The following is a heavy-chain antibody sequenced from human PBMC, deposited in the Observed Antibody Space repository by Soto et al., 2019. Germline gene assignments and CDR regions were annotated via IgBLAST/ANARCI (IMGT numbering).Heavy chain of an antibody. CDR2: ISAYNGNT. D-gene: IGHD6-6*01. CDR3: ARYSSSLSPIYYYYGMDV. J-gene: IGHJ6*02. CDR1: GYTFTSYG. V-gene: IGHV1-18*01. Sequence: ASVKVSCKASGYTFTSYGISWVRQAPGQGLEWMGWISAYNGNTNYAQKLQGRATMTTDTSTSTAYMELGSLRSDDTAVYYCARYSSSLSPIYYYYGMDVWGQGTTVTVSS.